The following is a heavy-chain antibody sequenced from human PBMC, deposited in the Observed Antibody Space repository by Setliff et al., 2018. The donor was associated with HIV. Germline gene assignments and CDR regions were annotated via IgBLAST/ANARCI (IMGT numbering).Heavy chain of an antibody. CDR2: IYYSGST. J-gene: IGHJ4*02. D-gene: IGHD6-19*01. CDR3: ASTGYSSGWSFDY. CDR1: GGSITGYY. V-gene: IGHV4-59*12. Sequence: SETLSLTCTVSGGSITGYYWSWIRQPPGKGLEWIGWIYYSGSTHYNPSLKSRVTISVDTSKNQFSLKLSSVTAADTAVYYCASTGYSSGWSFDYWGQGTLVTVSS.